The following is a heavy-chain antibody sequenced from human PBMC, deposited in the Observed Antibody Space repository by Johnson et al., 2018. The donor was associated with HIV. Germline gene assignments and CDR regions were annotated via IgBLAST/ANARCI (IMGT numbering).Heavy chain of an antibody. J-gene: IGHJ3*02. CDR2: ISGSGGIP. CDR3: ARDPGLYYDIWVSAFDI. V-gene: IGHV3-23*04. CDR1: GFTFSSYA. Sequence: VQLVESGGGLVQPGGSLTLSCAASGFTFSSYAMSWVRQAPGKGLEWVSAISGSGGIPFYADSVKGRFPIPTDNPKNTLYRQMNSLRAEDTAVYYCARDPGLYYDIWVSAFDIWGQGTMVTVSS. D-gene: IGHD3/OR15-3a*01.